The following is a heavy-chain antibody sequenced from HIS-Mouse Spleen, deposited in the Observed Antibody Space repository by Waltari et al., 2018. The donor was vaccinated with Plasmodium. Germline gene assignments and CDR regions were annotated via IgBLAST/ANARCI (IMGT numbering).Heavy chain of an antibody. Sequence: LQLQASGPGLVKPSETLSLTCTVSGGSISSSSYYWFLLRQPPGKGLEWIGSIYYSGSTYYNPSLKSRVTISVDTSKNQFSLKLSSVTAADTAVYYCARDRITGTSYFDYWGQGTLVTVSS. CDR1: GGSISSSSYY. V-gene: IGHV4-39*07. CDR2: IYYSGST. CDR3: ARDRITGTSYFDY. D-gene: IGHD1-7*01. J-gene: IGHJ4*02.